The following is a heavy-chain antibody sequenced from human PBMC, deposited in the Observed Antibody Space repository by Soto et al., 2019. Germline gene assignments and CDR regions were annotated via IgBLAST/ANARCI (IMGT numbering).Heavy chain of an antibody. V-gene: IGHV4-39*01. Sequence: SETLSLTCTVSGGSISSSSYYWGWIRQPPGKGLEWIGSIYYSGGTYYNPSLKSRVTISVDTSKNQFSLKLSSVTAADTAVYYCARTPRAKYNWNFADDAFDIWGQGTMVTVSS. CDR1: GGSISSSSYY. D-gene: IGHD1-7*01. J-gene: IGHJ3*02. CDR3: ARTPRAKYNWNFADDAFDI. CDR2: IYYSGGT.